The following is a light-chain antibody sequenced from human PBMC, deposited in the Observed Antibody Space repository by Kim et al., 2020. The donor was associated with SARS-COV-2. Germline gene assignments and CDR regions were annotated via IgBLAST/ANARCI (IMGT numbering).Light chain of an antibody. Sequence: PGERATLSCRASQSVSSSYVAWYQKKPGQAPRLLIYGASSRATGIPDRFSGSGSGTDFTLTISRLEPEDFAVYYCQQYGSSPPWTFGQGTKVDIK. J-gene: IGKJ1*01. CDR2: GAS. CDR1: QSVSSSY. CDR3: QQYGSSPPWT. V-gene: IGKV3-20*01.